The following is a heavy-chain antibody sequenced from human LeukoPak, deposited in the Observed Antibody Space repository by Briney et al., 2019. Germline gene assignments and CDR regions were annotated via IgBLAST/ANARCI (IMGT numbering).Heavy chain of an antibody. CDR2: ISYDGSKK. CDR3: AKDPPDY. V-gene: IGHV3-33*05. CDR1: GLTFSSYG. J-gene: IGHJ4*02. Sequence: GGSLRLSCAASGLTFSSYGMHWARQAPGKGLEWVAVISYDGSKKYYVDSVKGRFTISRDNSKNTLYLHMNSLRAEDTAVYYCAKDPPDYWGQGTLVTVSS.